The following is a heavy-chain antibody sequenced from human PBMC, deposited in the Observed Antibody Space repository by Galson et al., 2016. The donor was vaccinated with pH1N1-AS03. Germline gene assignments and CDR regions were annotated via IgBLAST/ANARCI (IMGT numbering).Heavy chain of an antibody. CDR3: ARGKEGYFYGMDA. J-gene: IGHJ6*02. Sequence: SLRLSCAGAGFTFSSHDMYWVRQPPGKGLEWVSASGTAGDTYYAGSAKGRFTITRENAKNSLKFQMNSLRAGDAAVYYCARGKEGYFYGMDAWGQGTTVTVSS. V-gene: IGHV3-13*01. CDR2: SGTAGDT. D-gene: IGHD3-10*01. CDR1: GFTFSSHD.